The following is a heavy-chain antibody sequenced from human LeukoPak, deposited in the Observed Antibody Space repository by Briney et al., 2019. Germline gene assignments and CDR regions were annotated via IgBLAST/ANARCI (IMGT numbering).Heavy chain of an antibody. J-gene: IGHJ4*02. CDR1: GGSFSGYY. V-gene: IGHV4-34*01. D-gene: IGHD3-10*01. CDR2: INHSGST. CDR3: ARAVYYYGSGSYYRIFDY. Sequence: SETLSLTCAVYGGSFSGYYWSWIRQPPGKGLEWIGEINHSGSTNYNPSLKSRVTISVDTSKNQFSLKLSSVTAADTAVYYCARAVYYYGSGSYYRIFDYWGQGTLVTVSS.